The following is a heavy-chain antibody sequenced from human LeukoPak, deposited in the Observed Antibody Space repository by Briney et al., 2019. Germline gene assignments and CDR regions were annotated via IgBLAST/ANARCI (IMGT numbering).Heavy chain of an antibody. CDR1: GFTFSDYY. Sequence: PGGSLRLSCAASGFTFSDYYMSWIRQAPGKGLEWVSYISSSGSTIYYADSVKGRFTISRDNAKNSLYLQMNSLRAEDTAVYYCARQSGTYYDFWSGYYFDYWGQGTLVTVSS. CDR3: ARQSGTYYDFWSGYYFDY. V-gene: IGHV3-11*01. J-gene: IGHJ4*02. D-gene: IGHD3-3*01. CDR2: ISSSGSTI.